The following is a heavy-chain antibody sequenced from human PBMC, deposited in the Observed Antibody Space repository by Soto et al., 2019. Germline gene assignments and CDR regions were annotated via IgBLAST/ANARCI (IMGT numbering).Heavy chain of an antibody. CDR3: AESPGTFSY. Sequence: GGSLRLSCAASGFSFSSFSMNWVRQAPGKGLEWLSYISSGSNTIYYANSVQGRFTISRDNAKNSLYLQMSSLRDEDTAVYYCAESPGTFSYWGQGTLVTVSS. J-gene: IGHJ1*01. CDR2: ISSGSNTI. D-gene: IGHD6-13*01. V-gene: IGHV3-48*02. CDR1: GFSFSSFS.